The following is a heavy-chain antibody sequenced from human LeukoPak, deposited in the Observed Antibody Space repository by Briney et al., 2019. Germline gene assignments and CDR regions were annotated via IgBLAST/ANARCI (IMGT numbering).Heavy chain of an antibody. CDR2: INPDGSGK. V-gene: IGHV3-7*01. Sequence: PGGSLRLSCEASGFTLSTYWMNWVRQVPGKGLDWVANINPDGSGKRHVDSVKGRFTIARDNADNSLSLQMNSLRAEDTAVYYCASWGAGGNSWGQGTLVTVSS. CDR3: ASWGAGGNS. CDR1: GFTLSTYW. D-gene: IGHD3-16*01. J-gene: IGHJ4*02.